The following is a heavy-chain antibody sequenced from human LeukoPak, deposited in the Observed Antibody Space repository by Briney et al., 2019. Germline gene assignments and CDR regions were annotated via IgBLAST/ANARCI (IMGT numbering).Heavy chain of an antibody. CDR3: ASSNWNLFALLFS. Sequence: ASVKVSCKASGYTFTGYYMHWVRQAPGQGLEWMGWINPNSGGTNYAQKFQGRVTMTRDTSISTAYMELSRLRSDDTAVYYCASSNWNLFALLFSWGQGTLVTVSS. CDR2: INPNSGGT. V-gene: IGHV1-2*02. D-gene: IGHD1-7*01. CDR1: GYTFTGYY. J-gene: IGHJ4*02.